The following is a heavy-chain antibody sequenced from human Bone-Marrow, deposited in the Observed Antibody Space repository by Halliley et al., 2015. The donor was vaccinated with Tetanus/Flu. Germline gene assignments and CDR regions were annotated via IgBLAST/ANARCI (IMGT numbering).Heavy chain of an antibody. CDR3: AKIAYYYDSSGYLGWFDP. CDR2: KQDGSGR. D-gene: IGHD3-22*01. J-gene: IGHJ5*02. V-gene: IGHV3-7*03. Sequence: KQDGSGRYHVDSVKGRFTISRDNAKNSLFLEMNSLRAGDTAVYYCAKIAYYYDSSGYLGWFDPWGQGTLVTVSS.